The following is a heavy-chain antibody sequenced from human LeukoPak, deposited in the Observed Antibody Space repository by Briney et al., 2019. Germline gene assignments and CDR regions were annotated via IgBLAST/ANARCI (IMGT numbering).Heavy chain of an antibody. CDR3: AREAYCSGGSSYFDY. V-gene: IGHV3-23*01. J-gene: IGHJ4*02. CDR1: EFTFSTYG. Sequence: GGSLRLSCAASEFTFSTYGMSWVRQAPGKGLEWVSGISYSGGNTYYADSVKGRFTISRDNAKNSLYLQMNSLRAEDTAVYYCAREAYCSGGSSYFDYWGQGTLVTVSS. D-gene: IGHD2-15*01. CDR2: ISYSGGNT.